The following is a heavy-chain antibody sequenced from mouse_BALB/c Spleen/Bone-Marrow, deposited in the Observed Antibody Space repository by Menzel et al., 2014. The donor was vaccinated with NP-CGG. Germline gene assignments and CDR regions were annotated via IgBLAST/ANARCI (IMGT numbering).Heavy chain of an antibody. D-gene: IGHD1-1*01. CDR1: GYPFTDYS. J-gene: IGHJ2*01. CDR3: VRAPPITSVVTRDY. Sequence: VQLQQSGPELVKPGASVKISCKASGYPFTDYSMHWVKQSHGKSLEWIGYIYPHTSDTGYNQKFRNKATLTVDISSSTAYMVLRSLTSEDSAVYYCVRAPPITSVVTRDYWGQGTTLTVSS. CDR2: IYPHTSDT. V-gene: IGHV1S29*02.